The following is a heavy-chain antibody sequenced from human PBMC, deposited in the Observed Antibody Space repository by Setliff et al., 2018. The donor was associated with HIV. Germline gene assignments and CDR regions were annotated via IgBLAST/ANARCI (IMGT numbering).Heavy chain of an antibody. Sequence: GGSLRLSCAASGFTTSSFSMYWVRQAPGKGLVWVSRVNSDGSSTNYADSVKGRFTMSRDNAKNTLHLQMNSLRAEDTAVYYCVRGPIHGGFDFWGQGALVTVSS. CDR3: VRGPIHGGFDF. V-gene: IGHV3-74*01. J-gene: IGHJ4*02. CDR1: GFTTSSFS. D-gene: IGHD3-16*01. CDR2: VNSDGSST.